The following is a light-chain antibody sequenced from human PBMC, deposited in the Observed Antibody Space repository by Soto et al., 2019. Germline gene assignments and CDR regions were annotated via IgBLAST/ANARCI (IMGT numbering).Light chain of an antibody. CDR3: QQFSSFPQT. J-gene: IGKJ1*01. CDR2: GAT. V-gene: IGKV1-12*01. CDR1: QDIRYY. Sequence: DIRITQSPSSVSASVGDRVTITFRASQDIRYYLAWYQQKPGQAPKLLIYGATNLQSGVPSRFSGGGSGTDFTLTITSLQPDDFATYYCQQFSSFPQTFGQGTNVDIK.